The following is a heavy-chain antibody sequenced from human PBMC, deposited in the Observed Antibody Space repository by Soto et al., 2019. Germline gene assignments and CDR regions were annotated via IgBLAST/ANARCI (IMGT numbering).Heavy chain of an antibody. CDR1: GDSVSSNSAA. D-gene: IGHD6-6*01. V-gene: IGHV6-1*01. Sequence: SQTLSLTCAITGDSVSSNSAAWNWIRQSPSRGLEWLGRTYYRSKWYNDYAVSVKSRITINPDTSKNQFSLQLNSVTPEDTAVYYCXRATIAARLNYYYGMDVWGQGTTVTVSS. CDR3: XRATIAARLNYYYGMDV. J-gene: IGHJ6*02. CDR2: TYYRSKWYN.